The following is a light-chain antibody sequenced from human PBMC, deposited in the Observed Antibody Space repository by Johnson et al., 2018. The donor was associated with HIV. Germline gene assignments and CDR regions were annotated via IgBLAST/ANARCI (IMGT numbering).Light chain of an antibody. CDR2: EKN. V-gene: IGLV1-51*02. CDR3: GTWDSSLSAGGV. J-gene: IGLJ1*01. CDR1: TYNIGNNY. Sequence: QSVLTQPPSVSAAPGQKVTISCSGSTYNIGNNYVSWYQQLPGTAPKLIIYEKNKRPSGIPDRFSGSKSGTSATLGITGLQTGDEADYYGGTWDSSLSAGGVFGTGTKVTVL.